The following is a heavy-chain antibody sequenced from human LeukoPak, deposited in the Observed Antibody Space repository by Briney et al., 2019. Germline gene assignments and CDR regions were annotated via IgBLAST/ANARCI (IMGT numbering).Heavy chain of an antibody. Sequence: GGSLRLSCAASGFTFSSYAMSWVRQAPGKGLEWVSGIGGSGGSTYYADSVKGRFTISRDNSKNTLYLEMNSLRADDTAFYYCAKDNYYGSGSPHAFAIWGQGTMVTVSS. J-gene: IGHJ3*02. V-gene: IGHV3-23*01. CDR2: IGGSGGST. CDR1: GFTFSSYA. CDR3: AKDNYYGSGSPHAFAI. D-gene: IGHD3-10*01.